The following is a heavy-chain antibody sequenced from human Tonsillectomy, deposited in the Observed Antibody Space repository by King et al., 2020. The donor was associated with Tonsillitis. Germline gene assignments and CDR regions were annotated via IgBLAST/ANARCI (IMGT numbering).Heavy chain of an antibody. D-gene: IGHD1-26*01. CDR3: ARIPFIVGPGGFDP. CDR2: IYYNGST. V-gene: IGHV4-39*01. Sequence: QLQESGPGLVKPSETLSLTCTVSGGSINSSSYSWGWIRQPPGKGLEWIGNIYYNGSTYYNPSLKSRVSISVDTSKNQFSLRLSSVTAADTTVYYCARIPFIVGPGGFDPWGQGTLVTVSS. CDR1: GGSINSSSYS. J-gene: IGHJ5*02.